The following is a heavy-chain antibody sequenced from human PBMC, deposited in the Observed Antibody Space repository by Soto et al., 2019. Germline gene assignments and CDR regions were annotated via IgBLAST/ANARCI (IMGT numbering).Heavy chain of an antibody. CDR1: GFTFGTTD. D-gene: IGHD3-10*01. CDR2: IDGSGGIT. Sequence: LQSGGGLVQPGGSLTLSCAASGFTFGTTDMSWVRQAPGEGLEWVSTIDGSGGITYYADSAKGRFTISRDNSRNTVYLQMNSLRGDDTALYYCVKNSGWFNTWGQGALVTVSS. J-gene: IGHJ5*02. V-gene: IGHV3-23*01. CDR3: VKNSGWFNT.